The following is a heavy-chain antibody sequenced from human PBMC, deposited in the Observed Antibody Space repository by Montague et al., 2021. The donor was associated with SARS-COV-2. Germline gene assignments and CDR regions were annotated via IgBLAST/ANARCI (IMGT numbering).Heavy chain of an antibody. Sequence: SETLSLTCTVSGGSISSSSYYWGWIRQPPGKGLEWIGSIYDSGSTYYNPYLKSRVTISVDTSKNQFSLKLTSVTAADTAVYYCARDTVVEGSEPDGLELWGRGTLVTVSS. CDR1: GGSISSSSYY. CDR2: IYDSGST. CDR3: ARDTVVEGSEPDGLEL. V-gene: IGHV4-39*07. J-gene: IGHJ2*01. D-gene: IGHD3-3*01.